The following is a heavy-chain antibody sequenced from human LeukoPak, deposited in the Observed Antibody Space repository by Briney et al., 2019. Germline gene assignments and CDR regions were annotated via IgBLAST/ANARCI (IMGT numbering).Heavy chain of an antibody. D-gene: IGHD4-11*01. Sequence: SETLSLTCTVSGGSISSSSYYWSWIRQPAGKGLEWIGRIYTSGSTNYNPSLKSRVTMSVDTSKNQFSLKLSSVTAADTAVYYCATSWDYSDRAEYFQHWGQGTLVTVSS. CDR2: IYTSGST. CDR1: GGSISSSSYY. CDR3: ATSWDYSDRAEYFQH. V-gene: IGHV4-61*02. J-gene: IGHJ1*01.